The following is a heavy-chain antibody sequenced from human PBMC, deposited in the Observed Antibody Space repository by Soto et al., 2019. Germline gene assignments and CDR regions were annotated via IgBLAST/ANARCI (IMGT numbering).Heavy chain of an antibody. J-gene: IGHJ5*02. CDR2: IYYSGST. Sequence: SETLSLTCTVSGGSISSGGYYWSWIRQHPGKGLEWIGYIYYSGSTYYNPSLKSQVTISVDKSKNQFSMKLSYVTAADTAVYYCARDHKVAAGAYWFDPWGQGTLVT. D-gene: IGHD2-15*01. V-gene: IGHV4-31*01. CDR3: ARDHKVAAGAYWFDP. CDR1: GGSISSGGYY.